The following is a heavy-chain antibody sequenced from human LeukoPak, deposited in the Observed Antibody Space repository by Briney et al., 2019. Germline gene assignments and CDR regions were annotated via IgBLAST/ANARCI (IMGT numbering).Heavy chain of an antibody. V-gene: IGHV3-23*01. CDR2: ISASGSGT. CDR3: AKDAAGPGY. J-gene: IGHJ4*02. Sequence: PGGSLRLSCAASGLTFSSYSMTWVRQAPGKGLYWVAGISASGSGTYYTDSVRGRFTISRDNSRNTLYLQMNSLRVEDTAIYYCAKDAAGPGYWGQGTLVTVSS. D-gene: IGHD6-13*01. CDR1: GLTFSSYS.